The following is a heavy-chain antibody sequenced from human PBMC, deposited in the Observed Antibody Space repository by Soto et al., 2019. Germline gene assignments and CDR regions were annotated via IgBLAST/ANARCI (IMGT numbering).Heavy chain of an antibody. Sequence: QVQLVESGGGLVEPGGSLRLSCAASGFSFSDYYMTWIRQAPGKGLEWISYISSGAITIYYADTVKGRFTISRDNAKNSLWLQINSLRAEDTAVFYCARLVRGGNSYGYVDHWGQGTLVTVSS. CDR1: GFSFSDYY. CDR2: ISSGAITI. J-gene: IGHJ4*02. CDR3: ARLVRGGNSYGYVDH. D-gene: IGHD5-18*01. V-gene: IGHV3-11*01.